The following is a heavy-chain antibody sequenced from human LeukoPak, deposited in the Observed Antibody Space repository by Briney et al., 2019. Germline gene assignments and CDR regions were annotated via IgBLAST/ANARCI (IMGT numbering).Heavy chain of an antibody. D-gene: IGHD2-2*02. CDR1: GFTFSSYA. V-gene: IGHV3-23*01. J-gene: IGHJ4*02. CDR3: AKDIQLGYCSSTSCYRGLSFDY. Sequence: PGGSLRLSCAASGFTFSSYAMSWVRQAPGKGLEWVSAISGSGGSTYYADSVKGRFTISRDNSKNTLCLQMNSLRAEDTAVYYCAKDIQLGYCSSTSCYRGLSFDYWGQGTLVTVSS. CDR2: ISGSGGST.